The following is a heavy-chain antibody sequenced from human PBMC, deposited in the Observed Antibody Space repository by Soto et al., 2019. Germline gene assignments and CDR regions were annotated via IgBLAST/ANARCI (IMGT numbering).Heavy chain of an antibody. CDR2: IYYSGST. Sequence: PSETLSLTCTVSGGSISSYYWSWIRQPPGKGLEWIGYIYYSGSTNYNPSLKSRVTISVDTSKNQFSLKLSSVTAADTAVYYCASGYMRASGMDVWGQGTTVTVCS. D-gene: IGHD5-12*01. CDR3: ASGYMRASGMDV. V-gene: IGHV4-59*01. J-gene: IGHJ6*01. CDR1: GGSISSYY.